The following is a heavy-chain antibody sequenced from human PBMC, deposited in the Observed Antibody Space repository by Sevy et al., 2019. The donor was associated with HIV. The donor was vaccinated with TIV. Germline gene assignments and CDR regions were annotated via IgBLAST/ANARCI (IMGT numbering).Heavy chain of an antibody. Sequence: GGSLRLSCAASGFTFNFFSMHRVRQAPRKGLEWVATISFDGSNEHYADSVKGRFTISRDNSKNSLFLQMNSLRADDSAVYYCALERLSSAVAEYFHNWGQGTLVTVSS. CDR1: GFTFNFFS. CDR3: ALERLSSAVAEYFHN. CDR2: ISFDGSNE. D-gene: IGHD1-1*01. V-gene: IGHV3-30-3*01. J-gene: IGHJ1*01.